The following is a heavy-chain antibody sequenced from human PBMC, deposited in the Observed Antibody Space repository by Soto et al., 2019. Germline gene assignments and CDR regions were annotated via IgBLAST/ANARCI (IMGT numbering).Heavy chain of an antibody. CDR1: GYSFTSYW. V-gene: IGHV5-10-1*01. CDR2: TDPSDSYT. J-gene: IGHJ6*02. CDR3: ARHWAAAGYYYYGMDV. Sequence: PGESLKISCKGSGYSFTSYWISWVRQMPGKGLEWMGRTDPSDSYTNYSPSFQGHVTISADKSISTAYLQWSSLKASDTAMYYCARHWAAAGYYYYGMDVWGQGTTVTVSS. D-gene: IGHD6-13*01.